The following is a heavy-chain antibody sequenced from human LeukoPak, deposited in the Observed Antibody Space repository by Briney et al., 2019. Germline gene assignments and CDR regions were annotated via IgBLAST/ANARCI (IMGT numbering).Heavy chain of an antibody. CDR1: GFNFGDNS. CDR3: AAPSNWGRYGTFDV. CDR2: IRSKANGATT. Sequence: GGSLRLSCTGSGFNFGDNSVGWFRQAPGKGLEWVGFIRSKANGATTEYAVSVKGGITISRDDSKSIAYLHMNSLKTDDTAVYYCAAPSNWGRYGTFDVWGQGAVVTVSS. D-gene: IGHD7-27*01. J-gene: IGHJ3*01. V-gene: IGHV3-49*03.